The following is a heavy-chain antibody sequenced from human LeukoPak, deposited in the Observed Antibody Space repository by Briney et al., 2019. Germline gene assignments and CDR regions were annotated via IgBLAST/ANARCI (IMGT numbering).Heavy chain of an antibody. J-gene: IGHJ4*02. CDR3: ARTGKDSSGYYTDY. CDR1: GFTFSRYS. CDR2: ISTSSTYI. D-gene: IGHD3-22*01. V-gene: IGHV3-21*01. Sequence: EGSLRLSCVASGFTFSRYSMNWVRQAPGKGLEWVSSISTSSTYIYYADSVKGRSTISRDNAKNSLYLQMNSLRAEDTAVYFCARTGKDSSGYYTDYWGQGTLVTVSS.